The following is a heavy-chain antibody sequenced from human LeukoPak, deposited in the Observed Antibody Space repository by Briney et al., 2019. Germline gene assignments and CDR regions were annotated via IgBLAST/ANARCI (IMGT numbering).Heavy chain of an antibody. V-gene: IGHV3-30-3*01. J-gene: IGHJ6*03. CDR1: GFTFSSYA. Sequence: GGSLRLSCAASGFTFSSYAMHWVRQAPGKGLEWVAVISYDGSNKYYADSVKGRFTISRDNSKNTLYLQMNSLRAEDTAVYYCASPYCSSTSGCYYYMDVWGKGTTVTVSS. D-gene: IGHD2-2*01. CDR2: ISYDGSNK. CDR3: ASPYCSSTSGCYYYMDV.